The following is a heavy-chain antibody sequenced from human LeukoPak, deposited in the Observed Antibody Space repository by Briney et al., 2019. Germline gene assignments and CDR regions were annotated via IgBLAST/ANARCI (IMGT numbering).Heavy chain of an antibody. CDR3: ARSELSCSGGSCPTRYAFDI. J-gene: IGHJ3*02. CDR2: IYSGST. Sequence: PSETLSLTCTVSGGSISSTNYYWGWIRQPPGKGLEWIGSIYSGSTYYNPSLKSRVAISADTSKNQFSLKVTSLTAADTAVYYCARSELSCSGGSCPTRYAFDIWGQGTVVTASS. V-gene: IGHV4-39*07. CDR1: GGSISSTNYY. D-gene: IGHD2-15*01.